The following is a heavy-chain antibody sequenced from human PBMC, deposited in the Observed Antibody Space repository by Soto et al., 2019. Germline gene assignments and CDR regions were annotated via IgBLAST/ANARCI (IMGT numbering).Heavy chain of an antibody. Sequence: PGWSLRLSCSASGFTFSSYAMHWVRQAPGKGLGYVSSISSNGGSTYYADSVKGRFTISRDNSKNTLYLQMSSLRAEDTAVYYWVNSGFWFEPWGKGTLVTVS. D-gene: IGHD1-26*01. CDR1: GFTFSSYA. CDR3: VNSGFWFEP. CDR2: ISSNGGST. V-gene: IGHV3-64D*06. J-gene: IGHJ5*02.